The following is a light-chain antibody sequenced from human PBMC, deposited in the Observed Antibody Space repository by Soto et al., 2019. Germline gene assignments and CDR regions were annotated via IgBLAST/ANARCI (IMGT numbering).Light chain of an antibody. CDR1: QSVSTN. Sequence: VMTQSPGTLSVSPGETATLSCGTSQSVSTNLAWYQQKPGQPPRLLIYDASTRATGIPARFRGSGSGTEFTLPISYLRPEDFAVYFCQQYHDWVTFGGGTKVEI. CDR2: DAS. V-gene: IGKV3D-15*01. J-gene: IGKJ4*01. CDR3: QQYHDWVT.